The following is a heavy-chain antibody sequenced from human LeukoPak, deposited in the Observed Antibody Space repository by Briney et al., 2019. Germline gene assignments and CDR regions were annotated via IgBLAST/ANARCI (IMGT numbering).Heavy chain of an antibody. J-gene: IGHJ5*01. Sequence: GGSLRLSCAASGFTFSSYEMNWVRQAPGKGLEWVSYISSSGSTIYYADSVKGRFTISRDNAKNSLYLQMNSLRAEDTAVYYCARIAAAGFDCWGQGTLVTVSS. CDR1: GFTFSSYE. V-gene: IGHV3-48*03. D-gene: IGHD6-13*01. CDR2: ISSSGSTI. CDR3: ARIAAAGFDC.